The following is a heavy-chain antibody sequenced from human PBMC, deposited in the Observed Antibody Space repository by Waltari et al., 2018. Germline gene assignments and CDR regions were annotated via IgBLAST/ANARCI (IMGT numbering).Heavy chain of an antibody. D-gene: IGHD3-3*02. Sequence: QIQVVQSGAEVKKPGASVKVSCRASGYTFTGHFMHWVRQAPGQGLEWMGWINPNNGGTNYEQKFEGRVTMTGDTSINTAYMELTSLTSDDTAVYYCARGIAIFGVISYFDYWGRGTLVTVSS. CDR3: ARGIAIFGVISYFDY. J-gene: IGHJ4*02. V-gene: IGHV1-2*02. CDR2: INPNNGGT. CDR1: GYTFTGHF.